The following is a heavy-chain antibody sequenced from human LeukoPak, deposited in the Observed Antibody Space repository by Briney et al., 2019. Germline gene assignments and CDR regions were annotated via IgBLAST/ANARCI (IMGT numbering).Heavy chain of an antibody. CDR2: INHSGST. CDR1: GGSFSGYY. J-gene: IGHJ6*03. D-gene: IGHD5/OR15-5a*01. CDR3: ARGFYVSYYYMDV. Sequence: SETLSLTCAVYGGSFSGYYWSWIRQPPGKGLEWIGEINHSGSTHYNPSLKSRVTIPVDTSKNQFSLKLSSVTAADTAVYYCARGFYVSYYYMDVWGKGTTVTISS. V-gene: IGHV4-34*01.